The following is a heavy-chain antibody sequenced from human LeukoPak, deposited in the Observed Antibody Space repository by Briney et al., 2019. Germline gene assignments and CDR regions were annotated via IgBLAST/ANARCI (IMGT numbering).Heavy chain of an antibody. CDR3: AREGASMVLGVHYAFDI. J-gene: IGHJ3*02. V-gene: IGHV3-64*01. D-gene: IGHD3-10*01. Sequence: PGGSLRLSCAASGFSFSKYAMHWVRQAPGKGLEYVSGIRSDGGSTAYANSVKGRFTISRDNTKNMLYLQMGSLRAEDMAVYYCAREGASMVLGVHYAFDISGQGTMVTVSS. CDR1: GFSFSKYA. CDR2: IRSDGGST.